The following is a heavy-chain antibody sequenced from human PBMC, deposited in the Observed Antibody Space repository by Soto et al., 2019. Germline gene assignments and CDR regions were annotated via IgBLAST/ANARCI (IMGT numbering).Heavy chain of an antibody. Sequence: VQLVESGGGLVQPGGSLRLSSAASGFNFNTYWMYWVRQAPGKGLEWVANIDTDGSRKNYVDSVKGRFIISRDNAKNSLLLQMNSLRADDTAVYYCGRVPLDGNYANGVDVWGQGTTVTVSS. J-gene: IGHJ6*02. CDR3: GRVPLDGNYANGVDV. CDR1: GFNFNTYW. D-gene: IGHD4-17*01. V-gene: IGHV3-7*03. CDR2: IDTDGSRK.